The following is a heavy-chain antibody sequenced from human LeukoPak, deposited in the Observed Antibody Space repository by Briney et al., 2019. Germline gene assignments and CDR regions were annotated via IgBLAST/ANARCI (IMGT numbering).Heavy chain of an antibody. CDR1: GFTLSDYY. J-gene: IGHJ6*03. D-gene: IGHD6-13*01. CDR3: ARETHTSIWISYYYYYMDV. Sequence: GGSLRLSCAVSGFTLSDYYMTWIHQAPGKGLEWVSCISNTGSSTYYADSVEGRFTISRDNAKNSLYLQMNSLRAEDTAVYYCARETHTSIWISYYYYYMDVWGKGTTVTVSS. CDR2: ISNTGSST. V-gene: IGHV3-11*01.